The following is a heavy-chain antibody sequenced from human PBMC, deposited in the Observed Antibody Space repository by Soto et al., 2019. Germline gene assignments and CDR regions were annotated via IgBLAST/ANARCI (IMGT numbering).Heavy chain of an antibody. D-gene: IGHD2-15*01. CDR1: GGSISSGDYY. J-gene: IGHJ4*02. Sequence: PSETLSLTCTVSGGSISSGDYYWSWIRQPPGKGLEWIGYIYYSGSTYYNPSLKSRVTISVDTSKNQLSLKLSSVTAADTAVYYCARTDCSGGSCYADYWGQGTLVTVSS. CDR3: ARTDCSGGSCYADY. V-gene: IGHV4-30-4*01. CDR2: IYYSGST.